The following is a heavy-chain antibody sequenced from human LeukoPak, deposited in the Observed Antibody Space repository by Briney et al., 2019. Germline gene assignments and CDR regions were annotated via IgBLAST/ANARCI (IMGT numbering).Heavy chain of an antibody. CDR1: GFTFSSYS. CDR3: ARARYDSSGPYDKYYFDY. Sequence: GGSLRLSCAASGFTFSSYSMNWVRQAPGKGLEWVSSISSSSSSYIYYADSVKGRFTISRDNAKNSLYLQMNSLRAEDTAVYYCARARYDSSGPYDKYYFDYWGQGTLVTVSS. D-gene: IGHD3-22*01. J-gene: IGHJ4*02. CDR2: ISSSSSSYI. V-gene: IGHV3-21*01.